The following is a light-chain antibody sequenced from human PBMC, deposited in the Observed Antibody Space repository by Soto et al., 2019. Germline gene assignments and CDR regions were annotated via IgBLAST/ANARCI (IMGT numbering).Light chain of an antibody. CDR1: HTLVYSDGNIY. J-gene: IGKJ1*01. CDR2: KVS. V-gene: IGKV2-30*01. CDR3: MQGTHWPRT. Sequence: DVVLTQSPLSLPVTLGQPASISCRSSHTLVYSDGNIYLNWFHQRPGQSPRRLIYKVSDRDSGVPDRFSGSGSGTDFTLKISSVEAGDVGVFFCMQGTHWPRTFGQGTQVEIK.